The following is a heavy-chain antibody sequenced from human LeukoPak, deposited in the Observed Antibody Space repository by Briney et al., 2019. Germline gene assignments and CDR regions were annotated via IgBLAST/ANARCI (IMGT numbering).Heavy chain of an antibody. V-gene: IGHV3-7*04. CDR1: GFSIHSSW. Sequence: SGGSLRLSCAASGFSIHSSWMGWVRQAFGKGPEWVANIKEDGSKEQYVESLKGRFCIARDNAKNSLYLQMNSLRVEDTGIYYCARAVGGYNVMDVWGQGTTVTVSS. D-gene: IGHD2-15*01. J-gene: IGHJ6*02. CDR2: IKEDGSKE. CDR3: ARAVGGYNVMDV.